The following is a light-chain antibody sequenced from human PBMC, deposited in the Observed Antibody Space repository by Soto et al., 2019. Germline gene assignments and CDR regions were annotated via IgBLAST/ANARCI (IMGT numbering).Light chain of an antibody. CDR2: GAT. J-gene: IGKJ1*01. Sequence: EIVLTQSPGTLSLSPGERATLSCSASQSVSSSYLAWYQQKPGQAPRLLIYGATSRATGIPDRFSGSGSGTDFYLTISRLESEDFAVYYCQQYCRLRWTFGQGTKMEIK. V-gene: IGKV3-20*01. CDR3: QQYCRLRWT. CDR1: QSVSSSY.